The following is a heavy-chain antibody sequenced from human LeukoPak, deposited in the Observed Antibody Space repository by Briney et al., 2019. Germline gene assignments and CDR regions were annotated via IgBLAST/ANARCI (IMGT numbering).Heavy chain of an antibody. CDR1: VVGFRNVS. J-gene: IGHJ4*02. CDR2: TKTDGSAE. Sequence: PLRLSCAASVVGFRNVSMGGGRQAPRKGLEWVANTKTDGSAEYYADSVRGRFTASRDNANNSLYLQMNRLRAEDTAVDYCARDGGLHTNFDYWGQGTLLTVS. CDR3: ARDGGLHTNFDY. D-gene: IGHD2-15*01. V-gene: IGHV3-7*01.